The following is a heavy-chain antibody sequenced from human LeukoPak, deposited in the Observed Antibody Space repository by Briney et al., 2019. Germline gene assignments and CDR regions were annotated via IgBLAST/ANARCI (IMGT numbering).Heavy chain of an antibody. V-gene: IGHV3-21*01. Sequence: GGSLRLSCAASGFTFSTYSMNWVRQAPGKGLEWVSSISSGSSYKYYADSVTGRFTISRDNAKNSLYLQMNSLRAEDTAVYFCARTSVAAAGLFDYWGQGTLVTVSS. CDR3: ARTSVAAAGLFDY. CDR2: ISSGSSYK. D-gene: IGHD6-13*01. J-gene: IGHJ4*02. CDR1: GFTFSTYS.